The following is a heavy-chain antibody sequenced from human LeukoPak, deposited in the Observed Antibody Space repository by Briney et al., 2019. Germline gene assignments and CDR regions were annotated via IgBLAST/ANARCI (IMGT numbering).Heavy chain of an antibody. CDR2: INHSGST. CDR1: GGSFSGYY. V-gene: IGHV4-34*01. J-gene: IGHJ4*02. Sequence: PSETLSLTCAVYGGSFSGYYWSWIRQPPGKGLEWIGEINHSGSTNYNPSLKSRVTISVDTSKNQFSLKLSSVTAADTAVYYCARGSGSSWSHVFFDYWGQGNLATVSS. CDR3: ARGSGSSWSHVFFDY. D-gene: IGHD6-13*01.